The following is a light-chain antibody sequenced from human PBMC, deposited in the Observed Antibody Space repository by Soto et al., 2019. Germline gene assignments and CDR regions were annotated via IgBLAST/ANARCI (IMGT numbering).Light chain of an antibody. J-gene: IGKJ1*01. V-gene: IGKV3-11*01. CDR2: DAS. CDR3: QQRSKT. Sequence: EIVLTQSPATLSLSPGERATLSCRASQSVSSYLAWYQQKPGQAPRLLIYDASNRATGIPARFSGSGSVTDFTLTISSLEPEDFAVYYCQQRSKTFGQGTKVEIK. CDR1: QSVSSY.